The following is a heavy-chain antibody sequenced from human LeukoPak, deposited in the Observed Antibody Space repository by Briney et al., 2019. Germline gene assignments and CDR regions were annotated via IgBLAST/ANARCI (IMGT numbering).Heavy chain of an antibody. CDR1: GGTFSSYA. J-gene: IGHJ4*02. CDR2: IIPIFGTA. CDR3: ARSRSGTGTLDY. D-gene: IGHD2-8*02. V-gene: IGHV1-69*13. Sequence: ASVKVSCKASGGTFSSYAISWVRQAPGQGLEWMGGIIPIFGTANYAQKFQGRVTITADESTSTAYMELSSLRSEDTAVHYCARSRSGTGTLDYWGQGTLVTVSS.